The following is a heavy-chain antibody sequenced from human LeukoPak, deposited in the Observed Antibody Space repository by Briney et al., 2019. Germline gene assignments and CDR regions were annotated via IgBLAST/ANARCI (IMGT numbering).Heavy chain of an antibody. CDR1: GFTFSSYA. CDR3: ARTGFVLMVYAHFDY. D-gene: IGHD2-8*01. J-gene: IGHJ4*02. V-gene: IGHV3-30*04. Sequence: GGSLRLSCAASGFTFSSYAMHWVRQAPGKGLEWVAVISYDGSNKYYADSVKGRFTISRDNSKNTLYLQMNSLRAEDTAVYYCARTGFVLMVYAHFDYWGQGTLVTVSS. CDR2: ISYDGSNK.